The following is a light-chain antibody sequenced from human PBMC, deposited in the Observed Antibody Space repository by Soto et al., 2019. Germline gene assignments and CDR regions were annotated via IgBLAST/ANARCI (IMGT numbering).Light chain of an antibody. Sequence: QSVLTQPPSASGSPGQSVTISCTGTSSDVGGYNYVSWYQQHPGKAPTLIIYEVSKWPSGVPDRFSGSKSGNTASLTVSGLQAEDEADYYCNAYAGSNNWVFGGGTKLTVL. CDR2: EVS. J-gene: IGLJ3*02. CDR3: NAYAGSNNWV. CDR1: SSDVGGYNY. V-gene: IGLV2-8*01.